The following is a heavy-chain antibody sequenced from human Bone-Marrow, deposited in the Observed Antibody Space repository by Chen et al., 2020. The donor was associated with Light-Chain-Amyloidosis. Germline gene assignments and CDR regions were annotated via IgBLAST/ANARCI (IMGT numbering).Heavy chain of an antibody. D-gene: IGHD2-15*01. Sequence: QLQLQESGPGLVKPSETLSLTCTVSGGSISSSSYYWGWIRQPPGKGREWIGGIYYSGTTYYNPSLKGRVTISVDTSKNQFSLKLSSVTAADTAVYYCARLYCSGGSCRYYYYYMDVWGKGTTVTVSS. J-gene: IGHJ6*03. CDR3: ARLYCSGGSCRYYYYYMDV. V-gene: IGHV4-39*01. CDR1: GGSISSSSYY. CDR2: IYYSGTT.